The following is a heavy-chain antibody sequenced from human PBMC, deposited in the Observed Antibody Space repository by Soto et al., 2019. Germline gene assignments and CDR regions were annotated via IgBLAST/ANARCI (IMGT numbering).Heavy chain of an antibody. Sequence: PSETLSLTCAVNGGSFGGYYWSWIRQPPGKGLEWIGEISQSGSTKYISPLKSRVIISVDTSKNQFSLNLNSVTAAGTAVYYCARGASRRDVVVVPTDYYYMDVWGKGTTVTVSS. V-gene: IGHV4-34*01. D-gene: IGHD2-2*01. CDR2: ISQSGST. CDR1: GGSFGGYY. CDR3: ARGASRRDVVVVPTDYYYMDV. J-gene: IGHJ6*03.